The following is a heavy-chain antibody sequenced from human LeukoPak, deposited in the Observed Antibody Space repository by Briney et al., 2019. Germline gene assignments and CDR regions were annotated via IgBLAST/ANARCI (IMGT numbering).Heavy chain of an antibody. J-gene: IGHJ4*02. V-gene: IGHV3-74*01. D-gene: IGHD4-11*01. CDR1: GFTFSSYW. CDR2: INGDGRNI. CDR3: TTTTTVLTGF. Sequence: GGSLRLSCVASGFTFSSYWMHWVRQDPRKGLVWVSRINGDGRNINYADSVRGRFTISRDNAKNTLFLQMNTLRVEDTAVYYCTTTTTVLTGFWGQGTLVSVSS.